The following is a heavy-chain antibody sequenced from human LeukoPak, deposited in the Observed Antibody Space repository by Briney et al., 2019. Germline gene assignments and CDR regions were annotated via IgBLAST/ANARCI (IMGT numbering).Heavy chain of an antibody. J-gene: IGHJ5*02. CDR2: INHSGST. CDR3: ARGRRYSGYDLFGNENRRPTGLNWFDP. V-gene: IGHV4-34*01. D-gene: IGHD5-12*01. Sequence: SETLSLTCTVSGGSISSYYWSWIRQPPGKGLEWIGEINHSGSTNYKPSLMSRVTISVDTSKNQFSLKLSSVTAADTAVYFCARGRRYSGYDLFGNENRRPTGLNWFDPWGQGTLVTVSS. CDR1: GGSISSYY.